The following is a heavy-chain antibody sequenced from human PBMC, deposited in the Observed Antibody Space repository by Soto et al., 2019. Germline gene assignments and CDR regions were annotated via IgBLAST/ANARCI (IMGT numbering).Heavy chain of an antibody. CDR1: GYTFTGYY. J-gene: IGHJ6*02. V-gene: IGHV1-2*04. CDR2: INPNSGGT. CDR3: ARATAMVTSISENYYYGMDV. Sequence: ASVKVSCKASGYTFTGYYMHWVRQAPEQGLEWLGWINPNSGGTNYAQKFQGWVTMTRDTSISTAYMELSRLRSDDTAVYYCARATAMVTSISENYYYGMDVWGQGTTVTVSS. D-gene: IGHD5-18*01.